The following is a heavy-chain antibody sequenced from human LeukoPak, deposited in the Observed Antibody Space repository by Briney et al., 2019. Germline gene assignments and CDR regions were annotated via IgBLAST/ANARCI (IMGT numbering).Heavy chain of an antibody. J-gene: IGHJ4*02. CDR1: GYTFTSYA. CDR3: ASGDDYGDYHFDY. CDR2: IIPIFGTA. Sequence: SVKVSCKASGYTFTSYAISWVRQAPGQGLEWMGGIIPIFGTANYAQKFQGRVTITADESTSTAYMELSSLRSEDTAVYYCASGDDYGDYHFDYWGQGTLVTVSS. D-gene: IGHD4-17*01. V-gene: IGHV1-69*13.